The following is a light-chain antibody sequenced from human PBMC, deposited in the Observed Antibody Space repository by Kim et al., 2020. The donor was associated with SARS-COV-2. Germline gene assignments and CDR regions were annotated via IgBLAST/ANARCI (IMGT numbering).Light chain of an antibody. CDR1: QTIGTD. J-gene: IGKJ5*01. CDR3: QQSTDWPVT. Sequence: EIVMTQSPATLSVSPGERATLSCRASQTIGTDLVWYQQKPGQAPRLLIYGASTRATGIPARFSGSGSGTDFALTISSLQSEDFAVYYCQQSTDWPVTVGQGTRLEIK. V-gene: IGKV3D-15*01. CDR2: GAS.